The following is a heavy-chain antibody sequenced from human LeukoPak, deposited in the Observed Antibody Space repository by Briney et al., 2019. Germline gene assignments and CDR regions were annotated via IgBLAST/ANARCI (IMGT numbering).Heavy chain of an antibody. CDR1: GYTFTSYD. D-gene: IGHD7-27*01. CDR2: MNPNSGNT. Sequence: ASGKVSCKASGYTFTSYDINWVRHATGQGLEWMGWMNPNSGNTGYAQKFQGRVTMTRNTSISTAYMKLSSLRSEDTAVYYCARDLNWETYWGQGTLVSVSS. CDR3: ARDLNWETY. J-gene: IGHJ4*02. V-gene: IGHV1-8*01.